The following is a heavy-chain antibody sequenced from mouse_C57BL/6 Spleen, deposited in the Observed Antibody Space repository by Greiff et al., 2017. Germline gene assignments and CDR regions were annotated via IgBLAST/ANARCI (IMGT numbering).Heavy chain of an antibody. J-gene: IGHJ2*01. CDR1: GFTFSSYG. CDR3: EREKSGDYFDY. V-gene: IGHV5-6*01. Sequence: EVQGVESGGDLVKPGGSLKLSCAASGFTFSSYGMSWVRQTPDKRLEWVANISSGGSYTYYPDSVTGRFTIASDNAKNTLNLQMSSLKSEDTAMCYCEREKSGDYFDYWGQGTTLTVSS. CDR2: ISSGGSYT.